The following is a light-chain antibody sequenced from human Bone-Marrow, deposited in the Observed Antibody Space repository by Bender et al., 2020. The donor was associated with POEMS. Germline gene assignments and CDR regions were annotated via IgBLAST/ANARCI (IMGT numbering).Light chain of an antibody. V-gene: IGLV1-40*01. CDR3: ASFTSNRIWV. J-gene: IGLJ3*02. CDR2: GYN. Sequence: QSVLTHPPSVSGAPGQRVTISCTGSSSNTGSGYDINWYQHLPGTAPKLLIYGYNNRPSGVPDRFSGSKSGTSASLAITGLQAEDEADYYCASFTSNRIWVFGGGTKLTVL. CDR1: SSNTGSGYD.